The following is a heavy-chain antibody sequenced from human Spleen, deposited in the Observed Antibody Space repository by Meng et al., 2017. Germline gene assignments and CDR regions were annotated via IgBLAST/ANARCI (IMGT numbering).Heavy chain of an antibody. D-gene: IGHD4-11*01. CDR2: INHSGST. J-gene: IGHJ4*02. CDR1: GGSFSDSD. Sequence: QHERWAAGLLKPSEPLSLTCVVSGGSFSDSDWSWIRQPPGKGLEWIGEINHSGSTNYNPSLESRATISVDTSQNNLSLKLSSVTAADSAVYYCARGPTTMAHDFDYWGQGTLVTVSS. CDR3: ARGPTTMAHDFDY. V-gene: IGHV4-34*01.